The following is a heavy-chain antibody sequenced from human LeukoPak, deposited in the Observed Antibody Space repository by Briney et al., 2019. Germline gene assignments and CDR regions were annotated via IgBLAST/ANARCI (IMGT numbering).Heavy chain of an antibody. CDR3: ARDLTSVPAATHYLDY. V-gene: IGHV4-30-4*01. D-gene: IGHD2-2*01. CDR1: GGSISSGDYY. J-gene: IGHJ4*02. CDR2: IYYSGST. Sequence: SQTLSLTCTVSGGSISSGDYYWSWIRQPPGKGLEWIGYIYYSGSTYYNPSLKSRVTISVDTSKNQFSLKLSSVTAADTAVYYCARDLTSVPAATHYLDYWGQGTLVTVSS.